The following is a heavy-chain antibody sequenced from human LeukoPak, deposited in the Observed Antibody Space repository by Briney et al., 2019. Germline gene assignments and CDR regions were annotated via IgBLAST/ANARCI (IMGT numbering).Heavy chain of an antibody. CDR1: GGSISSGGYY. Sequence: SETLSLTCTVSGGSISSGGYYWSWIRQPPGKGLEWIGYIYHNGSTYYNPSLKSRVTISVDRSKNQFSLKLSSVTAADTAVYYCARMDYRSGSYPPDYWGQGTLVTVSS. CDR3: ARMDYRSGSYPPDY. D-gene: IGHD3-10*01. J-gene: IGHJ4*02. CDR2: IYHNGST. V-gene: IGHV4-30-2*01.